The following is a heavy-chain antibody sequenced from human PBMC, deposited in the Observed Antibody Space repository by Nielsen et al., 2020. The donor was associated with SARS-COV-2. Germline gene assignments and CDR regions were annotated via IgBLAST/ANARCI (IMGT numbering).Heavy chain of an antibody. V-gene: IGHV3-30*04. Sequence: GESLKISCAASGFTFSTYAMHWVRQAPGKGLEWAAVISYDGSNKYYADSVTGRCTISRDNSKNTLYLQMNSLRGEDTAVYYCARRSHPYQLRSVEYFDYWGQGTLVTVSS. CDR3: ARRSHPYQLRSVEYFDY. CDR1: GFTFSTYA. D-gene: IGHD2-2*01. J-gene: IGHJ4*02. CDR2: ISYDGSNK.